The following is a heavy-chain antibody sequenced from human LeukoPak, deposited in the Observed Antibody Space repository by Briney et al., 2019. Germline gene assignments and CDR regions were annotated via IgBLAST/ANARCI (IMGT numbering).Heavy chain of an antibody. J-gene: IGHJ4*02. V-gene: IGHV4-59*01. D-gene: IGHD6-19*01. CDR3: ASLVSGSFDC. Sequence: SETLSLTCTVSGDSISSLHWSWIRQPPGKRLEWIGSTYNSGSTNYNPSLKSRVTISVDTSKNQFSLKLSSVTAADTAVYYCASLVSGSFDCWGQGTLVTVSS. CDR1: GDSISSLH. CDR2: TYNSGST.